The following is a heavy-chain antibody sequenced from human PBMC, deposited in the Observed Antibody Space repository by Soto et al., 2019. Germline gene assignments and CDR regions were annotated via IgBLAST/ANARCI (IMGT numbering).Heavy chain of an antibody. D-gene: IGHD2-2*01. J-gene: IGHJ6*02. CDR3: ARSQGSSTSLEIYYYYYYGMDV. CDR1: GGTFGSYA. V-gene: IGHV1-69*01. Sequence: QVQLVQSGAEVKKPGSSVKVSCKASGGTFGSYAISWVRQAPGQGLEWMGGIIPIPGTANYAQKFQGRVTIAADESTSTDYMELSSVRSEDTAVYYCARSQGSSTSLEIYYYYYYGMDVWGQGTTVTVSS. CDR2: IIPIPGTA.